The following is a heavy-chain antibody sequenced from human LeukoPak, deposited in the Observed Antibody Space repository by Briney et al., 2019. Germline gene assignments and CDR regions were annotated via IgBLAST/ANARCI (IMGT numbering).Heavy chain of an antibody. CDR3: AKGAGPPWFDP. J-gene: IGHJ5*02. Sequence: SETLSLTCTISGDSITKKNFFWGWIRQPPGKGLEWIVSMSYSGKIYYNPSLKSRVTISIDTSRNQFSMNLNSVTAADTAVYYCAKGAGPPWFDPWGQGTLVTVSS. CDR1: GDSITKKNFF. V-gene: IGHV4-39*07. CDR2: MSYSGKI. D-gene: IGHD6-19*01.